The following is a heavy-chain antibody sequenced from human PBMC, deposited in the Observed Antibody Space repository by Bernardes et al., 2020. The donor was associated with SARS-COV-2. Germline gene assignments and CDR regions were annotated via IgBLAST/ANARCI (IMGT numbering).Heavy chain of an antibody. CDR3: AGDSYYDRKDAFDI. D-gene: IGHD3-22*01. CDR2: IIAYNGNT. J-gene: IGHJ3*02. V-gene: IGHV1-18*01. CDR1: GYTFTIYC. Sequence: ASVKVSCKPSGYTFTIYCISWVRQAPGHGLEWMGCIIAYNGNTNYAQKLQGRVTMTTDTSTSTAYMELRSLRSDDTAVDYCAGDSYYDRKDAFDIWGQGTMVTVPA.